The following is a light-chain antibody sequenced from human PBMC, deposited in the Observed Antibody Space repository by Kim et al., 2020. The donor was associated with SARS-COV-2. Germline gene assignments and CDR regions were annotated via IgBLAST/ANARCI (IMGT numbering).Light chain of an antibody. Sequence: QPAANSCRSSQRPVYSDRNSYLNCFQQRPGQSPRRINYEVSNRGSGVPNRFSGGGSGTDFTLKSSRVEAEDVGVYSCMQSIHPITFGQGTRLEIK. J-gene: IGKJ5*01. CDR2: EVS. CDR3: MQSIHPIT. V-gene: IGKV2-30*01. CDR1: QRPVYSDRNSY.